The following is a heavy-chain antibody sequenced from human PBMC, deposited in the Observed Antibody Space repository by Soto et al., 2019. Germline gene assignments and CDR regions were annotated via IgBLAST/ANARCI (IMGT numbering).Heavy chain of an antibody. CDR1: GGSISSGGYY. CDR2: IYYSVST. V-gene: IGHV4-31*03. CDR3: ARVLTYYDILTGYYNPSHSWSYGMDV. J-gene: IGHJ6*02. D-gene: IGHD3-9*01. Sequence: PSETLSLTCTVSGGSISSGGYYWNWIRQHPGKGLEWIGYIYYSVSTYYNPSLKSRVTISVDTSKNQFSLKLSSVTAADTAVYYCARVLTYYDILTGYYNPSHSWSYGMDVWGQGTTVTVSS.